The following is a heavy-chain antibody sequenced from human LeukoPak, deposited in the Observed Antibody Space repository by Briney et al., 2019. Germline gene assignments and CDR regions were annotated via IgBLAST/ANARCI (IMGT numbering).Heavy chain of an antibody. CDR1: GGSFSGYY. Sequence: PSETLSLTCAVYGGSFSGYYWSWIRQPPGKGLEWIGEINHSGSTNYKPSLKSRATISVDTSKNQFSLKLSSVTAADTAVYYCARGRVAAAGVSTNAFDIWGQGTMVTVSS. D-gene: IGHD6-13*01. CDR2: INHSGST. V-gene: IGHV4-34*01. CDR3: ARGRVAAAGVSTNAFDI. J-gene: IGHJ3*02.